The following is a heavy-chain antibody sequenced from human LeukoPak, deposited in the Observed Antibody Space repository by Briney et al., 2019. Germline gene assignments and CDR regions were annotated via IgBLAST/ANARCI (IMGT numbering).Heavy chain of an antibody. CDR1: GFTFSSYC. J-gene: IGHJ4*02. D-gene: IGHD2-2*01. CDR3: ARGYCSSTSCHLSS. Sequence: GGSLRLSCAVSGFTFSSYCMHWVRQAPGKGLVWVSRINSDGSSTSYADSVKGRFTISRDNAKNTLYLQMTSLRAEDTAVYYCARGYCSSTSCHLSSWGQGTLVPVSS. V-gene: IGHV3-74*01. CDR2: INSDGSST.